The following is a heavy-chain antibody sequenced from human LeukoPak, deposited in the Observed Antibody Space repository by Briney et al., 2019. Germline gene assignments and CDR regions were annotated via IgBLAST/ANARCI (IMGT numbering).Heavy chain of an antibody. J-gene: IGHJ4*02. V-gene: IGHV3-21*01. CDR1: GFTVSSNY. CDR3: AREEMATIGIDY. Sequence: GGSLRLSCAASGFTVSSNYMNWVRRAPGKGLEWVSSISSSSSYIYYADSVKGRFTISRDNAKNSLYLQMNSLRAEDTAVYYCAREEMATIGIDYWGQGTLVTVSS. CDR2: ISSSSSYI. D-gene: IGHD5-24*01.